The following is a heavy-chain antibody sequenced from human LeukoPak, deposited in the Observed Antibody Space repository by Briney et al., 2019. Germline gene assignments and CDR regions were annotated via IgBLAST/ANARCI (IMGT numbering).Heavy chain of an antibody. CDR2: INPNSGGT. CDR3: ARLGPRITMVRGVIAVDY. J-gene: IGHJ4*02. Sequence: ASVKVSCKASGYTFTSYGISWVRQAPGQGLEWMGWINPNSGGTNYAQKFQGRVTMTRDTSISTAYMELSRLRSDDTAVYYCARLGPRITMVRGVIAVDYWGQGTLVTVSS. CDR1: GYTFTSYG. V-gene: IGHV1-2*02. D-gene: IGHD3-10*01.